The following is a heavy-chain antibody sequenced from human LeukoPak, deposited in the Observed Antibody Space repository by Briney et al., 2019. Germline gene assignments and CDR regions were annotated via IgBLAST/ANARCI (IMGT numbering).Heavy chain of an antibody. CDR1: GFTFSSYG. Sequence: GGSLRLSCAASGFTFSSYGMHWVRQAPGKGLEWVAVISYDGSNKYYADSVKGRFTISRDSSKNTLYLQMNSLRAEDTAVYYCAKISSGPTGYWGQGTLVTVSS. D-gene: IGHD6-19*01. CDR2: ISYDGSNK. CDR3: AKISSGPTGY. V-gene: IGHV3-30*18. J-gene: IGHJ4*02.